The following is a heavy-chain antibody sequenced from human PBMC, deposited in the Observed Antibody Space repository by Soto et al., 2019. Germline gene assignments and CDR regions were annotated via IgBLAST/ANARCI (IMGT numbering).Heavy chain of an antibody. Sequence: SVKVSCKASGGTFSSYAISWVRQAPGQGLEWMGGIIPIFGTANYAQKFQGRVTITADESTSTAYMELSSLRSEDTAVYYCARGRDSSSWATYYYYGMDVWGQGTTVTVSS. J-gene: IGHJ6*02. CDR2: IIPIFGTA. V-gene: IGHV1-69*13. CDR1: GGTFSSYA. CDR3: ARGRDSSSWATYYYYGMDV. D-gene: IGHD6-13*01.